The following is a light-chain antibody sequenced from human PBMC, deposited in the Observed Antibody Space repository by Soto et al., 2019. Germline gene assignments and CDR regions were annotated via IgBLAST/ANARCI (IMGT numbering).Light chain of an antibody. CDR1: QTVSTY. J-gene: IGKJ1*01. Sequence: DIQMTQSPSSLSASVGDRATITCRASQTVSTYLNWYQQKPGTAPKLLIYAASTLHSGVPSRFSGSGSGTDFTLTISSLQPEDFATYFCQQTYSTPPTFGQGTKVDI. V-gene: IGKV1-39*01. CDR3: QQTYSTPPT. CDR2: AAS.